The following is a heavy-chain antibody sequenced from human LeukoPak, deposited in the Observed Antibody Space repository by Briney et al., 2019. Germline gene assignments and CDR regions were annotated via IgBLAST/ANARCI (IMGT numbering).Heavy chain of an antibody. V-gene: IGHV3-23*01. CDR2: INNSGGST. CDR3: AKEGRSLQTY. D-gene: IGHD5-24*01. J-gene: IGHJ4*02. CDR1: GFTLNNYA. Sequence: GGSLRLSCAASGFTLNNYAMSWVRQAPGKGLEWVSIINNSGGSTYYADSVKGRFTISRDNAKNSLYLQMNSLRVEDTAVYYCAKEGRSLQTYWGQGTLVTVSS.